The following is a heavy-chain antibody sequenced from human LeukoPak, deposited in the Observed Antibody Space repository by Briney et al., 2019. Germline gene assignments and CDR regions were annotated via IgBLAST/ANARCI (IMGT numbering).Heavy chain of an antibody. CDR2: INPNSGGT. CDR3: ARDQSGWLLPEYYFDY. V-gene: IGHV1-2*02. D-gene: IGHD3-22*01. Sequence: GASVKVSCKASGYTFTGYYMHWVRQAPGQGLEWMGWINPNSGGTNYAQKFQGRVTMTRDTSISTAYMELSRLRADDTAVYYCARDQSGWLLPEYYFDYWGQGTLVTVSS. J-gene: IGHJ4*02. CDR1: GYTFTGYY.